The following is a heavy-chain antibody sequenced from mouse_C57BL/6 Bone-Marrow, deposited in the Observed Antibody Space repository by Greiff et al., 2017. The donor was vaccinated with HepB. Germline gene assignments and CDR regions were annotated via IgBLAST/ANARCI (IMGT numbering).Heavy chain of an antibody. V-gene: IGHV1-4*01. D-gene: IGHD1-1*01. CDR2: INPSSGYT. CDR3: AYYYGSSYGFAY. CDR1: GYTFTSYT. Sequence: QVQLKQSGAELARPGASVKMSCKASGYTFTSYTMHWVKQRPGQGLEWIGYINPSSGYTKYNQKFKDKATLTADKSSSTAYMQLSSLTSEDSAVYYCAYYYGSSYGFAYWGQGTLVTVSA. J-gene: IGHJ3*01.